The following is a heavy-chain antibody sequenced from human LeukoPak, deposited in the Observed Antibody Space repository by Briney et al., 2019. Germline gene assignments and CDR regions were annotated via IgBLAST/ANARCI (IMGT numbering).Heavy chain of an antibody. Sequence: LPGGSLRLSCAASGFTFNNYAMTWVRQAPGQGLEWVSIITGSGGNTYYADSVKGRFIISRDNSKNTLYLQMNRLRLEDRAIYYCAKDRGMQFPYYKNVWGKGTRVTVSS. CDR1: GFTFNNYA. V-gene: IGHV3-23*01. J-gene: IGHJ6*03. CDR2: ITGSGGNT. CDR3: AKDRGMQFPYYKNV. D-gene: IGHD1-14*01.